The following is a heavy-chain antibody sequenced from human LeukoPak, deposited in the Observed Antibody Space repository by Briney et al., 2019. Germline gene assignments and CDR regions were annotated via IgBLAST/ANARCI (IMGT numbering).Heavy chain of an antibody. CDR3: GKTTVGYSSGQKPAWPVDF. J-gene: IGHJ4*02. Sequence: PGGSLRLSCEASGFTFGSHAMYWVRQAPGKGLEWVAGIFGSGGSPYYADSVKGRFTISRDNSRNTVYLQINSLRDDDTAVYYCGKTTVGYSSGQKPAWPVDFWGQGTLVTVSS. D-gene: IGHD5-18*01. CDR2: IFGSGGSP. V-gene: IGHV3-23*01. CDR1: GFTFGSHA.